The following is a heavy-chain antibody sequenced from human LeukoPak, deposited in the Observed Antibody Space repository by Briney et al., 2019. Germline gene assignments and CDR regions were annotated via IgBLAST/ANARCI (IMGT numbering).Heavy chain of an antibody. J-gene: IGHJ4*02. D-gene: IGHD3-10*01. CDR1: GFTFSQYP. CDR2: ISYDGTNN. Sequence: GGSLRLCCAASGFTFSQYPMHWVRQATGKGLEWVAVISYDGTNNYRADSVKGRFTISRDNANNTLYLQMNSLRPEDTAVYFCASLMVRGIRDFDHWGQGTLVTVSS. V-gene: IGHV3-30*04. CDR3: ASLMVRGIRDFDH.